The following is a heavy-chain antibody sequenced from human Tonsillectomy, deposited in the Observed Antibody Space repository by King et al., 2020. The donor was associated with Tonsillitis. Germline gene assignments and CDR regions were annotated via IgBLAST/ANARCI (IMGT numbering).Heavy chain of an antibody. CDR1: GFTFSSYD. J-gene: IGHJ4*02. D-gene: IGHD3-16*02. CDR3: AKEGGGDLGWNYRVGAFDY. Sequence: VQLVESGGGVVQPGGSLRLSCVASGFTFSSYDSHWVRQAPGKGLEWVAFIRYDGNYIYYADSVKGRFTISRDNSKNTLYLQMNSLRIEDTAVYYCAKEGGGDLGWNYRVGAFDYWGQGTLVTVSS. CDR2: IRYDGNYI. V-gene: IGHV3-30*02.